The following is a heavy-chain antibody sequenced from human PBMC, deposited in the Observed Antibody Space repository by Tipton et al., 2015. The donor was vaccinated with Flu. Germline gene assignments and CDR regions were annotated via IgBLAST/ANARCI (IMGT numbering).Heavy chain of an antibody. J-gene: IGHJ4*01. CDR2: INPSGGST. Sequence: QSGPEVKKPGASVKVSCKASGYTFTSYYIHWVRQASGQGLEWMGIINPSGGSTRSAQKFQGRGTMTRDTSTSTVYMELSGLGSEETAICYCARDRTTVPTGRRNDMGYWGQGTLVTVSS. V-gene: IGHV1-46*01. D-gene: IGHD4-17*01. CDR1: GYTFTSYY. CDR3: ARDRTTVPTGRRNDMGY.